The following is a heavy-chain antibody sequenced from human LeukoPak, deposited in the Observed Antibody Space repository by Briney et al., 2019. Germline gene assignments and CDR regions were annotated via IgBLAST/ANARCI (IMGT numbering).Heavy chain of an antibody. CDR2: INPNSGDT. CDR3: ARDWRTIAEAGNGLLGWFDP. Sequence: GASVKVSCKASGYTFTGYYMHWVRQAPGQGLEWMGWINPNSGDTNYAQKFQGGVTMTRDTSISTAYMELSRLISDDTAVYYCARDWRTIAEAGNGLLGWFDPWGQGTLVTVSS. CDR1: GYTFTGYY. D-gene: IGHD6-13*01. V-gene: IGHV1-2*02. J-gene: IGHJ5*02.